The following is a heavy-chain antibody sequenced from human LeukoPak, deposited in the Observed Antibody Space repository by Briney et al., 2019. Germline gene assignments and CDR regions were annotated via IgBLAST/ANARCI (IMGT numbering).Heavy chain of an antibody. J-gene: IGHJ4*02. D-gene: IGHD5-24*01. CDR2: IKQDGSTK. Sequence: LPGGSLRLSCVASGFTFSSYWMSWVRQAPGKGLEWVANIKQDGSTKYYVDSVKGRFTISRDTAKNSLYLQMNSLRAEDTAVYYCARDPDGFDYWGQGTLVTVSS. V-gene: IGHV3-7*04. CDR1: GFTFSSYW. CDR3: ARDPDGFDY.